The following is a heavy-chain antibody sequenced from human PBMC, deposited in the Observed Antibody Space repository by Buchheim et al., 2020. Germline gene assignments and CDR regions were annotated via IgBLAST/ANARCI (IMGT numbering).Heavy chain of an antibody. CDR3: ARFQPSMGSYFGDY. CDR2: IYYSGST. D-gene: IGHD1-26*01. CDR1: GGSVSSGSYY. V-gene: IGHV4-61*01. J-gene: IGHJ4*02. Sequence: QVQLQESGPGLVKPSETLSLICRVSGGSVSSGSYYWSWVRQPPGKGLEYIGYIYYSGSTNYNPSLGGRVTISKDTSKNEFSLKMTSVTAADTAVYYCARFQPSMGSYFGDYWGQGNL.